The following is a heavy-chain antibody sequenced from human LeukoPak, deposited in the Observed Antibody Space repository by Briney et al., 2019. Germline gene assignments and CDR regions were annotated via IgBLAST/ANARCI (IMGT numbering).Heavy chain of an antibody. J-gene: IGHJ6*02. D-gene: IGHD2-2*01. CDR2: ISAYNGNT. Sequence: GASVKVSCKTSGYTFPNYGLVWVRQAPGQGLEWMGWISAYNGNTNYAQKLQGRVTMTTDTSTSTAYMELRSLRSDDTAVYYCARVGCSSTSCYWGYYYYGMDVWGQGTTVTVSS. CDR3: ARVGCSSTSCYWGYYYYGMDV. V-gene: IGHV1-18*01. CDR1: GYTFPNYG.